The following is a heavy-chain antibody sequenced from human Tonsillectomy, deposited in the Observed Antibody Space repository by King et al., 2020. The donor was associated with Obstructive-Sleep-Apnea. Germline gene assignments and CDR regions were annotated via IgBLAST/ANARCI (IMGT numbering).Heavy chain of an antibody. CDR2: IDPTDSYT. CDR1: GYSFTSYW. V-gene: IGHV5-10-1*01. D-gene: IGHD6-13*01. J-gene: IGHJ4*02. CDR3: ARWEGGSSWFY. Sequence: QLVQSGAEVKKPGESLRISCQGYGYSFTSYWITWVRQMPGKGLEYMGRIDPTDSYTTYSPSFQGHVTISADKSISTAYLQWSSLKPSDTAIYYCARWEGGSSWFYWGQGTPVTVSS.